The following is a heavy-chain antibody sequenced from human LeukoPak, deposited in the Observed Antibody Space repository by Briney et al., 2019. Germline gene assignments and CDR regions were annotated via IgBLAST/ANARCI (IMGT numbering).Heavy chain of an antibody. Sequence: PGGSLRLSCAASGFTFSDHYMDWVRQAPGEGLEWVGRSRNKANGYTTEYAASVKGRFTISRDDSKNTLYLQMNSLRAEDTAVYYCAKSEQRYCGGGSCPLSAFDIWGQGTMVTVSS. CDR1: GFTFSDHY. V-gene: IGHV3-72*01. CDR3: AKSEQRYCGGGSCPLSAFDI. J-gene: IGHJ3*02. CDR2: SRNKANGYTT. D-gene: IGHD2-15*01.